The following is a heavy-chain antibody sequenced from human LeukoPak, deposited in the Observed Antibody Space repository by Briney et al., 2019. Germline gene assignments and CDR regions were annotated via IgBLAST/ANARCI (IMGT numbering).Heavy chain of an antibody. V-gene: IGHV1-69*05. CDR2: IIPIFGTA. CDR1: GGTFSSYA. CDR3: ARDLKLELRSYHYMDV. J-gene: IGHJ6*03. D-gene: IGHD1-7*01. Sequence: ASVKVSCKASGGTFSSYAISWVRQAPGQGLEWMGRIIPIFGTANYAQKFQGRVTITTDESTSTAYMELSSLRSEDTAVYYCARDLKLELRSYHYMDVWGKGTTVTVSS.